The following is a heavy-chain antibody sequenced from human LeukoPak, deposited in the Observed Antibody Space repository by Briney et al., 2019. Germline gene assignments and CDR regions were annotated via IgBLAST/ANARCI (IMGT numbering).Heavy chain of an antibody. D-gene: IGHD2-2*01. Sequence: GGSLRLSCAASGFTFSDYYMSWIRQAPGKGLEWVSYISSSGSTIYYADSVKGRFTISRDNAKNSLYLQMNSLRAEDTAVYYCARDPSDCSSTSCYRFDYWGQGTLVTVSS. J-gene: IGHJ4*02. CDR2: ISSSGSTI. V-gene: IGHV3-11*04. CDR1: GFTFSDYY. CDR3: ARDPSDCSSTSCYRFDY.